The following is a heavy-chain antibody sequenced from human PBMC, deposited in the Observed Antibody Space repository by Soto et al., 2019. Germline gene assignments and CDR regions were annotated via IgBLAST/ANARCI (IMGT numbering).Heavy chain of an antibody. CDR1: GFTFSSYA. D-gene: IGHD3-10*01. CDR2: ISGSGGST. CDR3: VMTERIVRGVTRLYY. V-gene: IGHV3-23*01. Sequence: PGGSLRLSCAASGFTFSSYAMSWVRQAPGKGLEWVSAISGSGGSTYYADSVKGRFTISRDNSKNTLYLQMNSLRAEDTAVYYCVMTERIVRGVTRLYYSDQRTPVTVSS. J-gene: IGHJ4*02.